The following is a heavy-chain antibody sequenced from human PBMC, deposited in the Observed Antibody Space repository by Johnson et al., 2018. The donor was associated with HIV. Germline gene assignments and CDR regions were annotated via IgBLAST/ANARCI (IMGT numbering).Heavy chain of an antibody. V-gene: IGHV3-9*01. Sequence: QLVESGGGLVQPGRSLRLSCAASGFTFDDYAMHWVRQAPGKGLEWVSGISWNSGSIGYADSVKGLFTISRDNAKNSLYLQMNSLRAEDTALYYCAKDIVSSSTAFDIWGQGTMVTVSS. CDR1: GFTFDDYA. J-gene: IGHJ3*02. D-gene: IGHD6-6*01. CDR2: ISWNSGSI. CDR3: AKDIVSSSTAFDI.